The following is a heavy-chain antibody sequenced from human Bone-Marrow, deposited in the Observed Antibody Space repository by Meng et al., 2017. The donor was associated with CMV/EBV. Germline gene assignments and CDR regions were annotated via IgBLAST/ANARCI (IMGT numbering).Heavy chain of an antibody. CDR2: IIPILGIA. V-gene: IGHV1-69*10. CDR1: GGTFSSYA. J-gene: IGHJ6*02. D-gene: IGHD2-21*01. CDR3: ARDNHVVVILYGMDV. Sequence: SVKVSCKASGGTFSSYAISWVRQAPGQGLEWMGGIIPILGIANYAQKFQGRVTITADKSTSTAYMELSSLRSEDTAVYYCARDNHVVVILYGMDVWGQGTTVTVSS.